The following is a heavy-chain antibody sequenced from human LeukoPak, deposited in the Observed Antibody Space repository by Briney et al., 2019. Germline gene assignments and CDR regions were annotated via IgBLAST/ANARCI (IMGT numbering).Heavy chain of an antibody. CDR3: ARGVKGLRGAFDI. J-gene: IGHJ3*02. CDR1: GGSISSGVYY. Sequence: PSQTLSLTCTVSGGSISSGVYYWSWIRQHPGKGLEWIGYIYYGGSTYSNPSLKSRLTMSVDISKNQFSLKLSSVTAADTAVYYCARGVKGLRGAFDIWGQGTMVTVSS. V-gene: IGHV4-31*03. D-gene: IGHD3-10*01. CDR2: IYYGGST.